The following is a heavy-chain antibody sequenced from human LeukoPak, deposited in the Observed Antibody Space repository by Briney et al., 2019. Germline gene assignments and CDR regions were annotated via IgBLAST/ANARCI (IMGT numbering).Heavy chain of an antibody. CDR3: ARLHSSSWRRYYFDY. Sequence: SETLSLTCTVSGYSISSGYYWGWIRQPPGKGLEWIGSIYHSGSTYYNPSLKSRVTMSVDTSKNQFSLKLSSVTAADTAVYYCARLHSSSWRRYYFDYWGQGTLVTVSS. CDR1: GYSISSGYY. CDR2: IYHSGST. J-gene: IGHJ4*02. V-gene: IGHV4-38-2*02. D-gene: IGHD6-13*01.